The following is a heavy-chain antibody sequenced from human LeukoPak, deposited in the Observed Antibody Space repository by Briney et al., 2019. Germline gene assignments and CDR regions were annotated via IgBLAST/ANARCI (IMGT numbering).Heavy chain of an antibody. J-gene: IGHJ4*02. Sequence: SETLSLTCNVSGGSISSYYWSWIRQPPGKGLEWIGYIYYSGHTNYNPSLKSRVTISIDTSKNQFSLRLSSVTAADTAVYYCARDDCGGDCPDYWGQGTLVTVSS. CDR3: ARDDCGGDCPDY. CDR1: GGSISSYY. CDR2: IYYSGHT. V-gene: IGHV4-59*01. D-gene: IGHD2-21*02.